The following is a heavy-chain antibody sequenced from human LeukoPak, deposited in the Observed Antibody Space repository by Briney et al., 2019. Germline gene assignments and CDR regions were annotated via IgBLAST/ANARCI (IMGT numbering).Heavy chain of an antibody. CDR3: ARSDYSGSGSDY. CDR2: ISYDGSNK. Sequence: GGSLRLSCVASGFTFSSFAMHWVRQAPGKGLEWVAIISYDGSNKYYADSVRGRFTISRDNSKNTLYLQMNSLRAEDTAVYYCARSDYSGSGSDYWGQGTLVTVSS. J-gene: IGHJ4*02. D-gene: IGHD3-10*01. CDR1: GFTFSSFA. V-gene: IGHV3-30-3*01.